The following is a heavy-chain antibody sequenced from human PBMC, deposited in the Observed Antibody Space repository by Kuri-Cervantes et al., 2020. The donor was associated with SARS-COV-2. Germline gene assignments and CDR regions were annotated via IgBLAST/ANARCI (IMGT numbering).Heavy chain of an antibody. CDR3: AREGGGDTVYWLDP. CDR1: GVTFNTET. D-gene: IGHD3-16*01. J-gene: IGHJ5*02. V-gene: IGHV1-69*04. Sequence: SVKVSCKASGVTFNTETFSWVRQAPGQGLGWMGRIVPILGLPNYAQKFQGRVIITADHSTSTVYMELSSLSSEDTAMYYCAREGGGDTVYWLDPWGQGTLVTVSS. CDR2: IVPILGLP.